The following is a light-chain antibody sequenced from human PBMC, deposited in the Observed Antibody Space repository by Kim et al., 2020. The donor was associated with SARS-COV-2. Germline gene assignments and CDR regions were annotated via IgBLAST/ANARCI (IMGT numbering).Light chain of an antibody. Sequence: RATLHCKSSQTVLYNSNNKNYLAWYQQKPGQAPKLLIYWASIRESGVSDRFSGSGSETDFTLTISSLQAEDVAVDYCQQHYSTPPSFGQGTKLEI. CDR2: WAS. CDR3: QQHYSTPPS. V-gene: IGKV4-1*01. J-gene: IGKJ2*03. CDR1: QTVLYNSNNKNY.